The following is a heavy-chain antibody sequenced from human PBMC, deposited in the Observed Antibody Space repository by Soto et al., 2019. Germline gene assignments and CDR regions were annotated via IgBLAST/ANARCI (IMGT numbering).Heavy chain of an antibody. Sequence: SETLSLTCTVSGGSISSYYWSWIRQPPGKGLEWIGYIYYSGSTNYNPSLKSRVTISVDTSKNQFSLKLSSVTAADTAVYYCARGDPGATAYYYYGMDVWGQGTTVTVSS. D-gene: IGHD1-26*01. CDR1: GGSISSYY. J-gene: IGHJ6*02. CDR2: IYYSGST. V-gene: IGHV4-59*01. CDR3: ARGDPGATAYYYYGMDV.